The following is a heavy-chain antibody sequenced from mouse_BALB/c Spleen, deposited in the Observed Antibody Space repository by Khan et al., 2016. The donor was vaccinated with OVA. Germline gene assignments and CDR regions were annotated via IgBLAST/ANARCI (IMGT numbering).Heavy chain of an antibody. Sequence: QVQLQQSGPELVKPGASVKMSCKASGYTFTDYIISWVKQRTGQGLEWIGEIYPGSGTTHYNEKFKGKATLTAEKSSNTAYMQLSSLTSEDSAIYFGARFETTVADYWGQGTTLTVSS. CDR3: ARFETTVADY. J-gene: IGHJ2*01. CDR2: IYPGSGTT. V-gene: IGHV1-81*01. CDR1: GYTFTDYI. D-gene: IGHD1-1*01.